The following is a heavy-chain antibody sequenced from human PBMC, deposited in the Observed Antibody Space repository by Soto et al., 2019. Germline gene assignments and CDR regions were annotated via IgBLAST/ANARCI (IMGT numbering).Heavy chain of an antibody. CDR2: IYYSGST. CDR1: GGSISSGGDY. J-gene: IGHJ4*02. CDR3: ARSSTSANYFDY. D-gene: IGHD2-2*01. Sequence: QVQMQESGPGLVKLSQTLSLTCTVSGGSISSGGDYWSWIRQHPGKGHEWIGYIYYSGSTYYNPSLKSRVTKTVDTSKNQFSLKLNAVTAADTAVYYCARSSTSANYFDYWGQGTLVTVSS. V-gene: IGHV4-31*03.